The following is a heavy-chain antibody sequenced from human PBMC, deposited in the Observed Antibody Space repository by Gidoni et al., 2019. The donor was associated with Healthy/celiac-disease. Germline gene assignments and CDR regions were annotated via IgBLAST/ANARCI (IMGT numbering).Heavy chain of an antibody. CDR3: ARDLRDIVVVPAAMGTYYYYYYMDV. Sequence: QVQLVQSGAEVKKPGASVKVSCKASGYTFTSYYMHWVRQAPVQGLEWMGIINPSGGSTSYAQKFQGRVTMTRDTSTSTVYMELSSLRSEDTAVYYCARDLRDIVVVPAAMGTYYYYYYMDVWGKGTTVTVSS. D-gene: IGHD2-2*01. CDR1: GYTFTSYY. J-gene: IGHJ6*03. V-gene: IGHV1-46*01. CDR2: INPSGGST.